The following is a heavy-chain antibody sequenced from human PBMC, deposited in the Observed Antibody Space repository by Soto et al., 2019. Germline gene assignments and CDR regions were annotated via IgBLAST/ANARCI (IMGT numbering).Heavy chain of an antibody. CDR1: GFSFSIYG. D-gene: IGHD3-22*01. Sequence: GGSLRLSCAASGFSFSIYGVHWVRQAPGKGLEWVANIKPDGSEKWYVDSVKGRFTISRDNAKNSLYLQMNSLRAEDTAVYYCARGDYYDSSGPFSDAFDIWGQGTMVTVSS. J-gene: IGHJ3*02. CDR3: ARGDYYDSSGPFSDAFDI. V-gene: IGHV3-7*04. CDR2: IKPDGSEK.